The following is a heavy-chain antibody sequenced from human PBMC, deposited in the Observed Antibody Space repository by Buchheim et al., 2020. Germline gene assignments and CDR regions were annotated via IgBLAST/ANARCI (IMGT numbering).Heavy chain of an antibody. CDR3: AKDYSSSLGYYYYYYGMDV. CDR2: ISYDGSNK. CDR1: GFTFSSYG. D-gene: IGHD6-6*01. V-gene: IGHV3-30*18. Sequence: QVQLVESGGGVVQPGRSLRLSCAASGFTFSSYGMHWVRQAPGKGLEWVAVISYDGSNKYYADSVKGRFTISRDTSKNTLYLQMNSLRAEDTAVYYCAKDYSSSLGYYYYYYGMDVWGQGTT. J-gene: IGHJ6*02.